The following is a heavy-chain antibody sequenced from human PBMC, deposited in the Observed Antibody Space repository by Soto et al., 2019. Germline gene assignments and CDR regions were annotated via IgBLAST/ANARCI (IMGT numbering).Heavy chain of an antibody. CDR3: ARQYTYGRV. CDR2: MNHDGSEI. J-gene: IGHJ4*02. V-gene: IGHV3-7*01. D-gene: IGHD5-18*01. CDR1: GFTFSSYW. Sequence: WGSLRLSCAASGFTFSSYWMSWVRQAPGKGLEWVANMNHDGSEIYYVDSVKGRFTISRDNAQNSVYLQMNSLRAEDTAIYYCARQYTYGRVWGQGTLVTVSS.